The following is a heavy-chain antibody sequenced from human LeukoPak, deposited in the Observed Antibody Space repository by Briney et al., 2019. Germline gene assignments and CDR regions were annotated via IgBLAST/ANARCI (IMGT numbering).Heavy chain of an antibody. V-gene: IGHV4-31*03. Sequence: PSQTLSLTCTVSGGSISSGGYYWSWIRQHPGKGLEWIGYIYYSGSTNYNPSLKSRVTISVDTSKNQFSLKLTSVTAADTAVYYCARESYSMSWYYFDYWGQGTLVTVSS. CDR3: ARESYSMSWYYFDY. CDR2: IYYSGST. CDR1: GGSISSGGYY. D-gene: IGHD1-26*01. J-gene: IGHJ4*02.